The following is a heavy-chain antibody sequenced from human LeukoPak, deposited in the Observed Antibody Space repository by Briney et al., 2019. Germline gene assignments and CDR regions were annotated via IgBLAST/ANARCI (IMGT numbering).Heavy chain of an antibody. CDR2: ISGSSSYI. V-gene: IGHV3-21*01. J-gene: IGHJ4*02. D-gene: IGHD4-23*01. CDR3: ARDQGNLFFDY. CDR1: GFTFSSYS. Sequence: PGGSLRLSCAASGFTFSSYSMNWVRQAPGKGLEWVSSISGSSSYIYYADSVKGRFTISRDNAKNSLYLQMNSLRAEDTAVYYCARDQGNLFFDYWGQGTLVTVSS.